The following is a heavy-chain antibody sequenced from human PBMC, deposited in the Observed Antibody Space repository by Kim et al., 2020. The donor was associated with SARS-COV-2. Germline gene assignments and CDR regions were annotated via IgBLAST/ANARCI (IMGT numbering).Heavy chain of an antibody. D-gene: IGHD6-13*01. J-gene: IGHJ3*02. Sequence: NYNPSLKSRVTISVDTSKNQFSLKLSSVTAADTAVYYCARRARVWDAFDIWGQGTMVTVSS. CDR3: ARRARVWDAFDI. V-gene: IGHV4-59*08.